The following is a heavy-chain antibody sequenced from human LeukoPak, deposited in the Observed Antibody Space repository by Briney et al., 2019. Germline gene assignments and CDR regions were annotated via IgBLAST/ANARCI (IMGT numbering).Heavy chain of an antibody. CDR3: ARVPTPFPALPTTPNWFDP. CDR1: GGTFSSYA. V-gene: IGHV1-69*13. Sequence: ASVKVSCKASGGTFSSYAISWVRQAPRQGLEWMGGIIPIFGTANYAQKFQGRVTITADESTSTAYMELSSLRSEDTAVYYCARVPTPFPALPTTPNWFDPWGQGTLVTVSS. D-gene: IGHD1-14*01. CDR2: IIPIFGTA. J-gene: IGHJ5*02.